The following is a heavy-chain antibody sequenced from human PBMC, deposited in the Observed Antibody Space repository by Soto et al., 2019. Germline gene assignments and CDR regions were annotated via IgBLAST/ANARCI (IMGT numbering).Heavy chain of an antibody. D-gene: IGHD5-18*01. CDR1: GGTFSSYA. J-gene: IGHJ4*02. Sequence: SVKVSCKASGGTFSSYAISWVRQAPGQGLEWMGGIIPIFGTANYAQKFQGRVTITADESTSTAYMELSSLRSEDTAVYYCARDRGRGYSYGSRKDMFDYWGQGTLVTVSS. CDR3: ARDRGRGYSYGSRKDMFDY. V-gene: IGHV1-69*13. CDR2: IIPIFGTA.